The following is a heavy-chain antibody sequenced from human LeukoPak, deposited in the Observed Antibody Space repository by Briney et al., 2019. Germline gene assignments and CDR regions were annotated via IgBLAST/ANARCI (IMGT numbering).Heavy chain of an antibody. Sequence: GGSLRLSCAASGFTFDDYAMHWVRQPPGKGLEWVSGISWNSGNIGYAGSVKGRFTISRDNAKNSLYLQMNSLRAEDTALYYCAKGPPLRDYGMDVWGLGTTVTVSS. CDR1: GFTFDDYA. J-gene: IGHJ6*02. V-gene: IGHV3-9*01. CDR2: ISWNSGNI. CDR3: AKGPPLRDYGMDV. D-gene: IGHD2-21*02.